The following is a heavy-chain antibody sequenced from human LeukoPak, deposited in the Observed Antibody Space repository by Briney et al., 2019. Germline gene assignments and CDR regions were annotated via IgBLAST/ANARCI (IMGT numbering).Heavy chain of an antibody. V-gene: IGHV3-48*03. CDR1: GFTFSSYE. J-gene: IGHJ4*02. CDR2: IGVSGSTM. D-gene: IGHD2-2*01. Sequence: GGSLRLSCAASGFTFSSYEMNWVRQAPGKGLEWVSYIGVSGSTMYYAESVKGRFTISRDNAKNSLYLQMDSLRAEDTAVYYCARERYCSSTSCPHGDLDYWGQGTLVSVSS. CDR3: ARERYCSSTSCPHGDLDY.